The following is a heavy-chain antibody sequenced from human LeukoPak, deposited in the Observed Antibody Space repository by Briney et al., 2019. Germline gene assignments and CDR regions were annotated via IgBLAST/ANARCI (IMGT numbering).Heavy chain of an antibody. CDR3: ARDSGSCRGCAFDV. D-gene: IGHD6-13*01. V-gene: IGHV3-7*01. CDR2: SNQDGSER. CDR1: GFTFSNYY. J-gene: IGHJ3*01. Sequence: PGGSLRLSCAASGFTFSNYYMSWVRQAPGKGLEWVANSNQDGSERNYVDPVKGRFTISRDNAKNSLYLQMNSLRAEDTAVFYCARDSGSCRGCAFDVWGHGTMVTVSS.